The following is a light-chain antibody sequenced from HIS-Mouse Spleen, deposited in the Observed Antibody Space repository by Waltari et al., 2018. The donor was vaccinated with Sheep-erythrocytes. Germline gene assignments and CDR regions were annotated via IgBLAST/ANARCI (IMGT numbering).Light chain of an antibody. V-gene: IGLV3-1*01. J-gene: IGLJ2*01. CDR2: QDS. CDR1: KLGDKY. CDR3: QAWDSSIVV. Sequence: SYELTQPPSVSVSPGQTASITCSGDKLGDKYACWYQQKPGQSPVLVIYQDSKRHSGLPGRFAGSNSGNTATLTISGTQAMDEADYYCQAWDSSIVVFGGGTKLTVL.